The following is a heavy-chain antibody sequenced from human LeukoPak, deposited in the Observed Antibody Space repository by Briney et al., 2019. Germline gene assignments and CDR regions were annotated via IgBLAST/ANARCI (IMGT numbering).Heavy chain of an antibody. Sequence: ASVKVSCKASGYTFTGYYMHWVRQAPGQGLEWMGWINPNSGGTNYAQKFQGRVTMTRDTSISTAYMELSRLRSDDTAVYYCARGPYYDILTAYYPSSVYNWFDPWGQGTLVTVSS. D-gene: IGHD3-9*01. J-gene: IGHJ5*02. CDR1: GYTFTGYY. CDR3: ARGPYYDILTAYYPSSVYNWFDP. CDR2: INPNSGGT. V-gene: IGHV1-2*02.